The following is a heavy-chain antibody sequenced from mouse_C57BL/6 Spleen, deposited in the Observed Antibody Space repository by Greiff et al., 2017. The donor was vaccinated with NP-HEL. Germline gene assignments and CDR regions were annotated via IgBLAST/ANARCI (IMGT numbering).Heavy chain of an antibody. V-gene: IGHV14-4*01. CDR1: GFNIKDDY. D-gene: IGHD4-1*01. J-gene: IGHJ4*01. CDR3: TKANWDMDY. CDR2: IDPENGDT. Sequence: EVQLQESGAELVRPGASVKLSCTASGFNIKDDYMHWVKQRPEQGLEWIGWIDPENGDTEYASKFQGKATITADTSSNTAYLQLSSLTSEDTAVYYCTKANWDMDYWGQGTSVTVSS.